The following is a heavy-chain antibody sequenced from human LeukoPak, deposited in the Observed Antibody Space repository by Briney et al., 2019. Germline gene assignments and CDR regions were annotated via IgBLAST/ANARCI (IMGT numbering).Heavy chain of an antibody. V-gene: IGHV4-59*01. CDR3: ARVSGSSGWYLMLGFDY. D-gene: IGHD6-19*01. J-gene: IGHJ4*02. Sequence: PSETLSLTCTVSGGSISSYYWSWIRQPPGKGLEWIGYIYYSGSTNYNPSLKSRVTISVDTSKNQFSLKLSSVTAADTAVYYCARVSGSSGWYLMLGFDYWARGPLVPVSS. CDR1: GGSISSYY. CDR2: IYYSGST.